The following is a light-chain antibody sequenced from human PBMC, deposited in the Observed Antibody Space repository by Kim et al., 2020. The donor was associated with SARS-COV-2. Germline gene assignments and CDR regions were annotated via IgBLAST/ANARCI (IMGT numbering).Light chain of an antibody. CDR1: SADVGAYNF. V-gene: IGLV2-8*01. CDR2: EVT. J-gene: IGLJ2*01. CDR3: SSYAGSNNYVV. Sequence: QSVTISCTGTSADVGAYNFVSWYQQHPRKAPKLLIYEVTKRPSGVPDRFSGSKSGNTASLTVSGLQAEDEADYYCSSYAGSNNYVVFGGGTQLTVL.